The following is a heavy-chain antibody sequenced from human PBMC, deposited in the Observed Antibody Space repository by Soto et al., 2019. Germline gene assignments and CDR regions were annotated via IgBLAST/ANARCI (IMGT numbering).Heavy chain of an antibody. CDR2: IYKSATT. Sequence: SETLSLTCSVSGDSISTVDYFWAWVRQPPGQALEYIGYIYKSATTYYNPSFESRVAISLDTSKSQFSLNVTSLTAADTAVYFCARGRYCLTGRCLPNWFDSWGQGTLVTVSS. CDR3: ARGRYCLTGRCLPNWFDS. D-gene: IGHD2-15*01. J-gene: IGHJ5*01. CDR1: GDSISTVDYF. V-gene: IGHV4-30-4*01.